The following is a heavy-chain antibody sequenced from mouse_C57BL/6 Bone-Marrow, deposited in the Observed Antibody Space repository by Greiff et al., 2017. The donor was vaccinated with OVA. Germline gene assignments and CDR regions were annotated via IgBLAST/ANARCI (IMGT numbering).Heavy chain of an antibody. V-gene: IGHV1-42*01. J-gene: IGHJ2*01. CDR3: ARCLITTVVPHYFDY. CDR1: GYSFTGYY. Sequence: VQLQQSGPELVKPGASVKISCKASGYSFTGYYMNWVKQSPEKSLEWIGEINPSTGGTTYNQKFKAKATLTVDKSSSTAYMQLKSLTSEDSAVYYCARCLITTVVPHYFDYWGQGTTLTVSS. D-gene: IGHD1-1*01. CDR2: INPSTGGT.